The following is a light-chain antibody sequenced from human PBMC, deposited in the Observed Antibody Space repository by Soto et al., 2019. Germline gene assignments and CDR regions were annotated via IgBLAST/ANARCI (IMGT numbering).Light chain of an antibody. CDR3: QQYGSSPST. CDR2: GAS. CDR1: QSVSSSY. V-gene: IGKV3-20*01. Sequence: EIVLTQSPGTLSLSPGERSTLACRACQSVSSSYLAWYQQKPGQAPRLLIYGASSRATGIPDRFSGSGSGTDFTLTIIRLEPEDFAVYYCQQYGSSPSTFGQGTRLENK. J-gene: IGKJ5*01.